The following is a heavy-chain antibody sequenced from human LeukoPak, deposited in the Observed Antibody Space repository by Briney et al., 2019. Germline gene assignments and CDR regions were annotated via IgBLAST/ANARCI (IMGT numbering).Heavy chain of an antibody. CDR1: GFTFSSYG. V-gene: IGHV3-33*01. Sequence: PGGSLRLSCAASGFTFSSYGMHWVRQAPGKGLEWVAVIWYDGSNKYYADSVKGRFTISRDNSKNTLYLQMNSLRAEDTAVYYCARGGGIVVVPAAIVYWGQGTLATVSS. D-gene: IGHD2-2*01. CDR2: IWYDGSNK. CDR3: ARGGGIVVVPAAIVY. J-gene: IGHJ4*02.